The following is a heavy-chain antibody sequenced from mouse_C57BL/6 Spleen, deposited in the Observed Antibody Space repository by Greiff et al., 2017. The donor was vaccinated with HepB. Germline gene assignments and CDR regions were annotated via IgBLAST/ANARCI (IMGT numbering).Heavy chain of an antibody. CDR1: GYTFTDYY. CDR3: ARSANWDFFAY. CDR2: INPNNGGT. Sequence: VQLQQSGPELVKPGASVKISCKASGYTFTDYYMNWVKQSHGKSLEWIGDINPNNGGTSYNQKFKGKATLTVDKSSSTAYMELRSLTSEDSAVYYCARSANWDFFAYWGQGTLVTVSA. D-gene: IGHD4-1*01. V-gene: IGHV1-26*01. J-gene: IGHJ3*01.